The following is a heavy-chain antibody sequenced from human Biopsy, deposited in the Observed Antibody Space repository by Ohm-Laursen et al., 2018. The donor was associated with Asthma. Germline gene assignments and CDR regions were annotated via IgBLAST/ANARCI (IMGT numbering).Heavy chain of an antibody. CDR1: GLNFEDYV. D-gene: IGHD1-26*01. J-gene: IGHJ3*02. CDR3: AKNSRRGSHDPFDI. CDR2: ISWNSRSV. V-gene: IGHV3-9*01. Sequence: SLRLSCAASGLNFEDYVMHWVRQAPGKGLEWVSGISWNSRSVGYGDSVKGRFTTSRDNTKNSLYLQMNSLRDGDTAVYFCAKNSRRGSHDPFDIWGQGTMVTVSS.